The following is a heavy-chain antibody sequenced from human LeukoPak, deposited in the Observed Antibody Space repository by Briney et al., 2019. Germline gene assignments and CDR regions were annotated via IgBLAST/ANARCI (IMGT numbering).Heavy chain of an antibody. Sequence: GESLRLSCAASGFTFTTYWMSWVRQAPGKGLEWVANIKQDGSEKYYVDSVKGRFTISRDNSKNTLYLQMNSLRAEDTAVYYCAKDGYDSSGYRVIYYYYYMDVWGKGTTVTISS. J-gene: IGHJ6*03. CDR2: IKQDGSEK. V-gene: IGHV3-7*01. CDR1: GFTFTTYW. CDR3: AKDGYDSSGYRVIYYYYYMDV. D-gene: IGHD3-22*01.